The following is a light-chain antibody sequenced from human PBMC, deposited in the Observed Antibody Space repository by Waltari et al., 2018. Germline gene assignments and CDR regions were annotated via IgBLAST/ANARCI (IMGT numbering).Light chain of an antibody. J-gene: IGLJ3*02. CDR2: DLS. CDR1: RSDVGDYNY. V-gene: IGLV2-14*03. CDR3: SSFTSKRTVV. Sequence: QSALTQPASVSGSPGQSITISCSGSRSDVGDYNYVSWYQQHPGKAPKLLIYDLSKRHSGASNRFSGSKSGNTASLTLSGLQAEDEADYYCSSFTSKRTVVFGGGTKVTVL.